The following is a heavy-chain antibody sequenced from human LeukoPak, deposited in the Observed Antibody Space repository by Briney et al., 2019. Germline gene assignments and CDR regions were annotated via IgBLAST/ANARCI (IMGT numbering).Heavy chain of an antibody. V-gene: IGHV3-53*01. CDR1: GVTVSSGY. Sequence: PGGSLRLSCAASGVTVSSGYMSWGRHAPGPGLEWVSLFYRGGSKYHADYVQGRITISRDNSKNTLYLQMNSLRGEDTAVYSCARDLKVGANHDAFDMWGQGTMVTVCS. J-gene: IGHJ3*02. CDR3: ARDLKVGANHDAFDM. D-gene: IGHD1-26*01. CDR2: FYRGGSK.